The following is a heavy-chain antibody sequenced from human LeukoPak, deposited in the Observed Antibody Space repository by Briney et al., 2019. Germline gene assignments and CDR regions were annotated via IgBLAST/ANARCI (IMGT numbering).Heavy chain of an antibody. D-gene: IGHD1-26*01. J-gene: IGHJ1*01. CDR2: ISSSSSTI. CDR1: GFTFSSCS. CDR3: ARVGATWNFQH. Sequence: PEGSLRLSCAASGFTFSSCSMTWVRQAPGKGLEWVSYISSSSSTIYYADSVKGRFNISRDNAKNSLCLQMNSLRDEDTAAYYCARVGATWNFQHWGQGALVTVSS. V-gene: IGHV3-48*02.